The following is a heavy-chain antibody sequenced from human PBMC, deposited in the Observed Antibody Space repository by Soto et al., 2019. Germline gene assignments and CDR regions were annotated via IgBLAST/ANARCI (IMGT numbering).Heavy chain of an antibody. CDR1: GFTFSDYY. CDR2: ISSSGSTI. D-gene: IGHD6-19*01. V-gene: IGHV3-11*01. Sequence: QVQLVESGGGLVKPGGSLRLSCAASGFTFSDYYMSWIRQAPGKGLEWVSYISSSGSTIYYADSVKGRFTISRDNAKNSMYLQMKSLRAEDTAVYYCAREIWGSAEGIAVAGTSSLTYYWGQGTLVTVSS. CDR3: AREIWGSAEGIAVAGTSSLTYY. J-gene: IGHJ4*02.